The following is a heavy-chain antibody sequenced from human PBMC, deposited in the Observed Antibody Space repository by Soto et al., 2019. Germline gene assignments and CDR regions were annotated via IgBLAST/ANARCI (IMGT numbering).Heavy chain of an antibody. CDR3: ARVERSGPRYYFDY. D-gene: IGHD2-15*01. Sequence: QVQLQESGPGLVKPSQTLSLTCTVSGGSISSGGYYWSWIRQHPGKGLEWIGYIYYSGSTYYNPSLKSRVTISVDTSKNQFSLKLSSVTVADTAVYYCARVERSGPRYYFDYWGQGTLVTVSS. CDR1: GGSISSGGYY. CDR2: IYYSGST. J-gene: IGHJ4*02. V-gene: IGHV4-31*03.